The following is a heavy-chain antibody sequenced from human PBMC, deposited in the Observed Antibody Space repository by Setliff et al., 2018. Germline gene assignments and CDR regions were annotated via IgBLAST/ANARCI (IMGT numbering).Heavy chain of an antibody. Sequence: ASVKVSCKASGYTFTSYAMNWVRQAPGQGLEWMGWINTNTGNPTYAQGFTGRFVFSLDTSVSTAYLQISSLTAEDTAVYYCARAPANWGSGGSGDIYYFDYWGQGTLVTVSS. V-gene: IGHV7-4-1*02. J-gene: IGHJ4*02. CDR2: INTNTGNP. CDR3: ARAPANWGSGGSGDIYYFDY. CDR1: GYTFTSYA. D-gene: IGHD7-27*01.